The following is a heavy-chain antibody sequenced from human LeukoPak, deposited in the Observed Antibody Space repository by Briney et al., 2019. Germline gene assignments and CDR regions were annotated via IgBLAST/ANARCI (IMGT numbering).Heavy chain of an antibody. Sequence: GGSLRLSCAASGFTFSSYGMHWVRQAPGKGLEWVAFIRYDGSNKYYADSVKGRFTISRDNSKNTLYLQMNSLRAEDTAVYYCAKEKGITMVLWFDPWGQGTLVTVSS. CDR2: IRYDGSNK. J-gene: IGHJ5*02. D-gene: IGHD3-10*01. V-gene: IGHV3-30*02. CDR3: AKEKGITMVLWFDP. CDR1: GFTFSSYG.